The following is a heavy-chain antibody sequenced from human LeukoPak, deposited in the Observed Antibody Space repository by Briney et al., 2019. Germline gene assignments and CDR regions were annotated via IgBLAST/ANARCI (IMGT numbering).Heavy chain of an antibody. CDR1: GFRFSIYW. V-gene: IGHV3-7*01. CDR3: AREVYSSSRPADAFDI. J-gene: IGHJ3*02. CDR2: ILQDGSET. D-gene: IGHD6-13*01. Sequence: PGGSLRLSCVGPGFRFSIYWMSWARQATGKGLEGVANILQDGSETNCVDSVKGRFPTSRGSARNTLYLQMNSLGAEDTAVYDCAREVYSSSRPADAFDIWGQGTVVTVSS.